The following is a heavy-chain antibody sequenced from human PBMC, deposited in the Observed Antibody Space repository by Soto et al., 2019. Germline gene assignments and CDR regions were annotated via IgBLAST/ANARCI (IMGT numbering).Heavy chain of an antibody. Sequence: QVQLVESGGGVVQPGRSLRLSCAASGFTFSSYGMHWVRQAPGKGLEWVAVISYDGSNKYYADSVKGRFTISRDNSKNTLYLQMNSLRAEDTAVYYCAKAGYFDWCLDYWGQGTLVTVSS. CDR2: ISYDGSNK. J-gene: IGHJ4*02. D-gene: IGHD3-9*01. V-gene: IGHV3-30*18. CDR3: AKAGYFDWCLDY. CDR1: GFTFSSYG.